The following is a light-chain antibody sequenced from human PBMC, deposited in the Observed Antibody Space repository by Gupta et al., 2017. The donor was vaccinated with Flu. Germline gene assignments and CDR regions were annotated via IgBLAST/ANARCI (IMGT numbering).Light chain of an antibody. V-gene: IGLV8-61*01. J-gene: IGLJ3*02. CDR3: VLYMGNGISV. CDR2: TN. Sequence: PRWEQPDPGQPPRLSHLYTNGRVTWVPDRFSGSILENRAALTITGAQAEDESDYYCVLYMGNGISVFGGGTKRTVV.